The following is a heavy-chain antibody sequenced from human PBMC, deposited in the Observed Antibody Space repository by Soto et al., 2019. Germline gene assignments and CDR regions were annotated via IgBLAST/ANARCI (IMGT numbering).Heavy chain of an antibody. V-gene: IGHV3-30*03. CDR2: ISYDGSLQ. Sequence: QAQLVESGGGVVQPGRSLRLSCAASGFAFSSYGMHWVRQAPGTGLEWVAVISYDGSLQHYADSVKGRFTISRDNSKNMGLLQMSSLGAEDTAVYYGVSGRGYGHASVPYSWGQGTLVSVSS. CDR1: GFAFSSYG. J-gene: IGHJ4*02. D-gene: IGHD5-18*01. CDR3: VSGRGYGHASVPYS.